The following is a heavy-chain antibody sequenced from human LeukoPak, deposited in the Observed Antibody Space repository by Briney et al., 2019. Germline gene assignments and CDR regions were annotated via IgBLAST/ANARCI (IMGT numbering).Heavy chain of an antibody. CDR1: GYSISSGYY. CDR3: ARSAAAGIPYFDY. D-gene: IGHD6-13*01. Sequence: SETLSLTCTVSGYSISSGYYWGWIRQPPGKGLEWIGSIYHSGSTYYNPSLKSRVTISVDTSKNQFSLKLSSVTAADTAVYYCARSAAAGIPYFDYWGQGTLVTVSS. V-gene: IGHV4-38-2*02. CDR2: IYHSGST. J-gene: IGHJ4*02.